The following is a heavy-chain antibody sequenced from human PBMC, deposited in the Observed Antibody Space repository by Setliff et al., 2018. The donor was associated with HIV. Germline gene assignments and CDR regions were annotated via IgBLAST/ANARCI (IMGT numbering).Heavy chain of an antibody. CDR1: GGSISSSSYY. CDR3: ARYTAGSMVDY. CDR2: IYYSGST. D-gene: IGHD2-21*02. Sequence: SETLSLTCTVSGGSISSSSYYWGWVRQPPGKGLEWIGSIYYSGSTYYNPSLRSRVTISVDTSKNQFSLKLTSVTATDTAMYYCARYTAGSMVDYWGPGTLVTVSS. J-gene: IGHJ4*02. V-gene: IGHV4-39*01.